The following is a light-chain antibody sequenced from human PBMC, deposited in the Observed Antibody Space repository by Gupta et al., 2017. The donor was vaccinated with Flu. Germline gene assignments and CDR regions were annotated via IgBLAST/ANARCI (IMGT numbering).Light chain of an antibody. Sequence: EIVLTQSPGTLSLSPGERATLSCRASQSVSSNYLAWYQQKPGQAPRLLIYGGSTRATGIPDRFSGGGSGTDLTLTISRLDPEDYAVYYCQHYGGSPWTFGQGTKVEIK. CDR1: QSVSSNY. V-gene: IGKV3-20*01. CDR3: QHYGGSPWT. CDR2: GGS. J-gene: IGKJ1*01.